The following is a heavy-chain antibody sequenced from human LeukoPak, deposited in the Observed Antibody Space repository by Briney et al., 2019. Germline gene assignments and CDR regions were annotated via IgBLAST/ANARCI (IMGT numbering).Heavy chain of an antibody. J-gene: IGHJ4*02. CDR1: GFTFSSYW. Sequence: PGGSLRLSCAASGFTFSSYWMSWVRQAPGKGLEWVANVKQDGSDKYYVDSVKGRFTISRDNSKNTLYLQMNSLRAEDTAVFYCARDPGLYSYGYSGYFEYWGQGTLVTVSS. D-gene: IGHD5-18*01. V-gene: IGHV3-7*01. CDR2: VKQDGSDK. CDR3: ARDPGLYSYGYSGYFEY.